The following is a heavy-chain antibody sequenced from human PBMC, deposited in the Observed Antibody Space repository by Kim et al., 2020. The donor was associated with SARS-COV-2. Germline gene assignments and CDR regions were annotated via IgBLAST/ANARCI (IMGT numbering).Heavy chain of an antibody. CDR2: DGREK. J-gene: IGHJ6*02. Sequence: DGREKYYVDSVKGRCTNSRDNAKNSLYLQMNSLRAEDTAEYYCARARGMDVWGQGTTVTVSS. CDR3: ARARGMDV. V-gene: IGHV3-7*03.